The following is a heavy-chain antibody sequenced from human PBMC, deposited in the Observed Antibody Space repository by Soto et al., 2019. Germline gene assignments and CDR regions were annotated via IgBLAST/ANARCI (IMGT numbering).Heavy chain of an antibody. Sequence: ASVKVSCKASGYTFTSYDINWVRQATGQGLEWMGWMNPNSGNTGYAQKFQGRVTMTRNTSVSTAYMELSSLRSEDTAVYYCARGTGTLRYFDWLLPHYYYGMDVWGQGTTVTAP. CDR2: MNPNSGNT. CDR3: ARGTGTLRYFDWLLPHYYYGMDV. CDR1: GYTFTSYD. J-gene: IGHJ6*02. V-gene: IGHV1-8*01. D-gene: IGHD3-9*01.